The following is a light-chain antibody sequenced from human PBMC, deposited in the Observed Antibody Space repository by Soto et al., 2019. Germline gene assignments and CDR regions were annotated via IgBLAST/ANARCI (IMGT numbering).Light chain of an antibody. CDR3: QQYRSSPPWT. CDR2: GAS. J-gene: IGKJ1*01. V-gene: IGKV3-20*01. CDR1: QSVSSSY. Sequence: EIVLTQSPGTLSLSPGERATLSCRASQSVSSSYLAWYQQKPGQATRLLIYGASSRATGSPDRFSGSGSGTDFTLTISILEPEDFAVDYCQQYRSSPPWTFGQGTKVEIK.